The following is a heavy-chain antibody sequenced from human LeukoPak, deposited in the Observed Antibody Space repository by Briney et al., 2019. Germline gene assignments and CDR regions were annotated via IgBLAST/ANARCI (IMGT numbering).Heavy chain of an antibody. CDR1: GFTFSDSA. J-gene: IGHJ5*02. CDR2: IRSKDFNYAT. D-gene: IGHD3-3*01. Sequence: GGSLRLSCAASGFTFSDSAMHWVRQASGKGLEWVGRIRSKDFNYATSYVASVKGRFTISRDDSENMAYLQMNSLKTEDTAVYYCTRGFWSAGGSWGQGTLVTVSS. CDR3: TRGFWSAGGS. V-gene: IGHV3-73*01.